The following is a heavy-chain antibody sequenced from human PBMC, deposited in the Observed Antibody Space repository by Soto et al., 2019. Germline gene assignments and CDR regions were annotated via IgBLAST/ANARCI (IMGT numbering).Heavy chain of an antibody. Sequence: EVQLLESGGGLVQPGGSLRLSCAASGFAFSSYAMSWVRQAPGKGLEWVSAISGSGGSTYYADSVKGRFTISRDNSKNTLYLQMNSLRAEDTAVYYCAAWTTVVTPYYGMDVWGQGTTVTVSS. J-gene: IGHJ6*02. CDR1: GFAFSSYA. V-gene: IGHV3-23*01. CDR2: ISGSGGST. D-gene: IGHD4-17*01. CDR3: AAWTTVVTPYYGMDV.